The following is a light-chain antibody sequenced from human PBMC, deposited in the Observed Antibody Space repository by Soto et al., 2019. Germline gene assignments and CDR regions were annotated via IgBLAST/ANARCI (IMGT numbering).Light chain of an antibody. CDR2: EVS. CDR1: QSLVYSDGNTY. V-gene: IGKV2-30*01. Sequence: DVVMTQSPLFLPVTLGQPASISCRSSQSLVYSDGNTYLSWFQQRPGQSPRRLIYEVSNRDSGGPDRFSGSESGTDFTLKISRVEAEDVGVSYCTQGTRWPHTFGQRTKLEI. CDR3: TQGTRWPHT. J-gene: IGKJ2*01.